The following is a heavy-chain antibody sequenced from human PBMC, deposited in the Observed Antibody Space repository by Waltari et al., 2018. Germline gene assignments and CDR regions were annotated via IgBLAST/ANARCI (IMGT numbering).Heavy chain of an antibody. V-gene: IGHV1-8*03. CDR2: MKPNSGNN. D-gene: IGHD2-15*01. Sequence: QVQLVPSGAEVKKPGASVKVSCKASGYTFTSYDINGVRQATAQGVERMGWMKPNSGNNGSARKFKGSVTVTRNTSMCTAYMELSSLRSADTAVYYCARGRGGKKAGPDYWGQGTLVTVSS. CDR3: ARGRGGKKAGPDY. J-gene: IGHJ4*02. CDR1: GYTFTSYD.